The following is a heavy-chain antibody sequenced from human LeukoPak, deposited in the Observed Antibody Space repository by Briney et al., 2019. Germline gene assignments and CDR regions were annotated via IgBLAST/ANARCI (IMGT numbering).Heavy chain of an antibody. Sequence: GGSLRLSCAASGFTFDDYAMHWVRQAPGKGLEWVSGISWNSGSIGYADSVKGRFTISRDNAKSTLYLQMNSLRAEDTAIYYCATSRTFDYWGQGTLVTVSS. J-gene: IGHJ4*02. CDR2: ISWNSGSI. CDR1: GFTFDDYA. D-gene: IGHD2-2*01. CDR3: ATSRTFDY. V-gene: IGHV3-9*01.